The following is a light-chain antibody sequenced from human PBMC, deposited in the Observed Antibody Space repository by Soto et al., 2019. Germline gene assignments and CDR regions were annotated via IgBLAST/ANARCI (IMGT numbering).Light chain of an antibody. J-gene: IGLJ2*01. V-gene: IGLV2-23*02. CDR1: SSDVGSYNL. CDR2: EVN. Sequence: QSALTQPASVSGSPGQSITISCTGTSSDVGSYNLVSWYQQHPGKAPKLMISEVNKRPSGVSNRFSGSKSDNTASLTISGLQAEEEADYYCCSYAGSSILFGGGTKLTVL. CDR3: CSYAGSSIL.